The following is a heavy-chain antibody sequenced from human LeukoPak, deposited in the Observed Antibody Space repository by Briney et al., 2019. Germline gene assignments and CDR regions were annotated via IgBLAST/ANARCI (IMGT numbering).Heavy chain of an antibody. CDR3: ARDPSHYYGSGSYYPDAFDT. CDR1: GGSISSYY. Sequence: SETLSLTCTVSGGSISSYYWSWIRQPPGKGLEWIGYIYYSGSTHYNPSLKSRVTISVDTSKNQFSLKLSSVTAADTAAYYCARDPSHYYGSGSYYPDAFDTWGQGTMVTVSS. J-gene: IGHJ3*02. V-gene: IGHV4-59*01. CDR2: IYYSGST. D-gene: IGHD3-10*01.